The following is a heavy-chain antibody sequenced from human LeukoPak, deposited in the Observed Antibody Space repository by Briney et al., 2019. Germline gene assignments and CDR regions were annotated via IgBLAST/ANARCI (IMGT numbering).Heavy chain of an antibody. V-gene: IGHV3-21*04. CDR3: ARGLTAMGSYYFDY. Sequence: GGSLRLSCAASGFTFSSYSMNWVRQAPGKGLEWVSSISSSSSYIYYADSVKGRFTISRDNAKNSLYLQMNSLRAEDTAVYYCARGLTAMGSYYFDYWGQGTLVTVSS. CDR2: ISSSSSYI. D-gene: IGHD5-18*01. CDR1: GFTFSSYS. J-gene: IGHJ4*02.